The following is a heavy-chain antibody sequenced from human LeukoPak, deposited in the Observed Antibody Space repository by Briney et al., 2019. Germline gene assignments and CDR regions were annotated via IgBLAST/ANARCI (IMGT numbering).Heavy chain of an antibody. J-gene: IGHJ6*02. D-gene: IGHD4-23*01. Sequence: GGSLRLSCAASGFTFSSYSMNWVRQAPGKGLEWVSSNSSSSSYIYYADSVRGRFTISRDNAKNSLYLQMNSLRAEDTAAYYCARAVVRDGMDVWGQGTTVTVSS. CDR2: NSSSSSYI. CDR3: ARAVVRDGMDV. V-gene: IGHV3-21*01. CDR1: GFTFSSYS.